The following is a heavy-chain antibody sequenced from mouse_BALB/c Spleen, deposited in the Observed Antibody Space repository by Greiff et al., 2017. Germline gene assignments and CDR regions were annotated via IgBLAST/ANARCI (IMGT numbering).Heavy chain of an antibody. V-gene: IGHV1S81*02. CDR3: ARHGYDYYAMDY. CDR1: GYTFTSYW. Sequence: VQLQQSGPELVKPGASVKLSCKASGYTFTSYWMHWVKQRPGQGLEWIGEINPSNGRTNYNEKFKSKATLTVDKSSSTAYMQLSSLTSEDSAVYYCARHGYDYYAMDYWGQGTSVTVSS. D-gene: IGHD1-2*01. CDR2: INPSNGRT. J-gene: IGHJ4*01.